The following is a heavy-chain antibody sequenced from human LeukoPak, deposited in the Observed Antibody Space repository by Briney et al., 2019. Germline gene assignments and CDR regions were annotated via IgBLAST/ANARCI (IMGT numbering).Heavy chain of an antibody. CDR1: GYTFSSYE. D-gene: IGHD2-2*02. V-gene: IGHV1-8*01. CDR3: ATGYCSSTRCYNLDY. Sequence: ASVKVSCKASGYTFSSYEINWVRQATGQGLEWMGWMNPNSGNTGYAQKFQGRVTMTRNTSISTAYMELSSLRSEDTAVYYCATGYCSSTRCYNLDYWGQGTLVGVSS. J-gene: IGHJ4*02. CDR2: MNPNSGNT.